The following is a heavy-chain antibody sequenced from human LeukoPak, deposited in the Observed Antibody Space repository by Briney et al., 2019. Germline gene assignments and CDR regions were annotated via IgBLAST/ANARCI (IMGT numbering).Heavy chain of an antibody. V-gene: IGHV5-51*01. J-gene: IGHJ3*02. CDR1: GYSFTSYW. CDR2: IYPDDSET. D-gene: IGHD3-22*01. CDR3: ARQAYGSHFDAFDI. Sequence: GESLKISCKGSGYSFTSYWIGWVRQMPGKGREGMGIIYPDDSETNYSPSFQGHVSMSVDKSITTAYLQWSSLKASDTAIYYCARQAYGSHFDAFDIWGQGTMVTVSS.